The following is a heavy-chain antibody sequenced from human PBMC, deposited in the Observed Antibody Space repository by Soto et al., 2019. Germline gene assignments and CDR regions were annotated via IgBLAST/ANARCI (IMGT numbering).Heavy chain of an antibody. D-gene: IGHD6-19*01. V-gene: IGHV1-46*01. CDR1: GXTFTSYY. CDR3: ARGRYSSGWYRRGFDY. Sequence: ASVKVXCKXSGXTFTSYYMHWVRQAPGQGLGWMGIINPSGGSTSYAQKFQGRVTMTRDTSTSTVYMELSRLRSDDTAVYYCARGRYSSGWYRRGFDYWGQGTLVTVSS. CDR2: INPSGGST. J-gene: IGHJ4*02.